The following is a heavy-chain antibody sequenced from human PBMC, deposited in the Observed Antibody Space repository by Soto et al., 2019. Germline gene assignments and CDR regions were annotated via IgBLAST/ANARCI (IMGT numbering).Heavy chain of an antibody. V-gene: IGHV1-69*13. Sequence: GASVKVSCKASGGTFSSYAISWVRQAPGQGLEWMGGIIPIFGTANYAQKFQGRVTITADESTSTAYMELSSLRSEDTAVYYCARDTVYSSPFLSVERYFDYWGQGTLVTVSS. J-gene: IGHJ4*02. D-gene: IGHD6-19*01. CDR1: GGTFSSYA. CDR2: IIPIFGTA. CDR3: ARDTVYSSPFLSVERYFDY.